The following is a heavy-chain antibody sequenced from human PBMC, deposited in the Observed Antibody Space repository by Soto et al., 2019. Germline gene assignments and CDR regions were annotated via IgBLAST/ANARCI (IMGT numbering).Heavy chain of an antibody. J-gene: IGHJ5*02. CDR1: GGSISSGDYY. CDR3: ARAERGEYYDSSGYTWFDP. D-gene: IGHD3-22*01. V-gene: IGHV4-30-4*01. CDR2: IYYSGST. Sequence: SETLSLTCTVSGGSISSGDYYWSWIRQPPGKGLEWIGYIYYSGSTYYNPSLKSRVTISVDTSKNQFSLKLSSVTAADTAVYYCARAERGEYYDSSGYTWFDPWGQGTLVTVSS.